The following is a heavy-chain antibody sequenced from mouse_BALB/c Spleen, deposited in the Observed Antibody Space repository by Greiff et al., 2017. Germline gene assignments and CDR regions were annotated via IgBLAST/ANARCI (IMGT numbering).Heavy chain of an antibody. Sequence: VHVKQSGPELEKPGASVKISCKASGYSFTGYNMNWVKQSNGKSLEWIGNIDPYYGGTSYNQKFKGKATLTVDKSSSTAYMQLKSLTSEDSAVYYCARSGGSSLYYAMDYWGQGTSVTVSS. J-gene: IGHJ4*01. CDR3: ARSGGSSLYYAMDY. CDR1: GYSFTGYN. CDR2: IDPYYGGT. D-gene: IGHD1-1*01. V-gene: IGHV1-39*01.